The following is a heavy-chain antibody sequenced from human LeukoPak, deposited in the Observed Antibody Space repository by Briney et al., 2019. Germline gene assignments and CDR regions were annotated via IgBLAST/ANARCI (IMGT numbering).Heavy chain of an antibody. CDR3: AKLRSQYYGSGSYLA. Sequence: GGSLRLSCAASGFTFSNYAMSWVRQAPGKGLEWVSAISGSGGTTYYADSVKGWFTISRDSSKNTLYLQMNSLRAEDTAVYYCAKLRSQYYGSGSYLAWGQGSLVTVSS. V-gene: IGHV3-23*01. CDR2: ISGSGGTT. J-gene: IGHJ5*02. D-gene: IGHD3-10*01. CDR1: GFTFSNYA.